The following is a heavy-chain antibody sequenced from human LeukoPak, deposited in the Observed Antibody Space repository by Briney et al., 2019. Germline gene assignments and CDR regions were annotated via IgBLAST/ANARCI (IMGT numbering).Heavy chain of an antibody. CDR3: AKGGNYDSSGYYYY. D-gene: IGHD3-22*01. Sequence: GASLRLSCAASGFTFSSYAVSWVRQAPGKGLEWVSAISGSGGSTYYADSVKGRFTISRDNSKNTLYLQMNSLRAEDTAVYYCAKGGNYDSSGYYYYWGQGTLVTVSS. CDR1: GFTFSSYA. CDR2: ISGSGGST. V-gene: IGHV3-23*01. J-gene: IGHJ4*02.